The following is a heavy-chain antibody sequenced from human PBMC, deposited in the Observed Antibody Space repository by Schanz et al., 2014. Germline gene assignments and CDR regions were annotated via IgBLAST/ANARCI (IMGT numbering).Heavy chain of an antibody. Sequence: EVQLVESGGGLVQPGKSLRLSCAASGFTFDKYAMHWVRQAPGKGLEWVSVISWNSGTIGYADSVKGRFTISRDNAKNSVYLQMNGLRVEDTAVYYCVRERTNYGGNSYFFDHWGQGTLVTVSS. CDR1: GFTFDKYA. CDR2: ISWNSGTI. J-gene: IGHJ4*02. CDR3: VRERTNYGGNSYFFDH. D-gene: IGHD2-21*02. V-gene: IGHV3-9*01.